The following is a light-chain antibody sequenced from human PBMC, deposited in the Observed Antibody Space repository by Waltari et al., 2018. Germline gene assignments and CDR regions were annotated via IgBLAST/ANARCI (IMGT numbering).Light chain of an antibody. J-gene: IGLJ3*02. CDR2: RNN. CDR1: NSNIGSNT. Sequence: QSVLTQPPSASGTPGQRVTISCSGSNSNIGSNTVNWYQQVTGTAPQLLIYRNNQRPSVVPDRFSGSKSGTSASLAISGLQSEDEADYYCAAWDDSLNGPVFGGGTKLTVL. V-gene: IGLV1-44*01. CDR3: AAWDDSLNGPV.